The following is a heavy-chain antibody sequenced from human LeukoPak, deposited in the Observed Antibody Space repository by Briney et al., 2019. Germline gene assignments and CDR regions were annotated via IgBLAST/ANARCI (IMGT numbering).Heavy chain of an antibody. V-gene: IGHV3-74*01. CDR2: INSDGSST. CDR3: ARAVGNWNLYYYYYYMDV. J-gene: IGHJ6*03. D-gene: IGHD1-7*01. CDR1: GFTFSSYW. Sequence: HSGGSLRLSCAASGFTFSSYWMHWVRQAPGKGLVWVSRINSDGSSTSYADSVKGRFTISRDNAKNTLYLQMNSLRAEDTAVYYCARAVGNWNLYYYYYYMDVWGKGTTVTVSS.